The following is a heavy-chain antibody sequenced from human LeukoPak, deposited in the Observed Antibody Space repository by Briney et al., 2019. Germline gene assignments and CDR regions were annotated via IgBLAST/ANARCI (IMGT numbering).Heavy chain of an antibody. V-gene: IGHV4-59*01. CDR1: GDSISGYY. CDR2: IYYRGSI. J-gene: IGHJ4*02. D-gene: IGHD2/OR15-2a*01. Sequence: SETLSLTCTVSGDSISGYYWTWIRQPPGKGLEWIGYIYYRGSINYNPSLKSRITISVDTSKNQFSLRLSSVTAADTAVYYCARLRGNYFPDYWGQGTLVTVSS. CDR3: ARLRGNYFPDY.